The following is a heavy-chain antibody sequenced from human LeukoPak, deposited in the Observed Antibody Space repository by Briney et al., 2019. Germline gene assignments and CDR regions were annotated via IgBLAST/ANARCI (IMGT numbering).Heavy chain of an antibody. J-gene: IGHJ4*02. CDR2: ISGSGGST. Sequence: GGSLRLSCAASGFTFSSYAMSWVRQAPGKGLEWVGAISGSGGSTYYADSVKGRFTISRDNAKNTLYLQMNSLRAEDTAVYYCAKALTIFGVVITNYFDYWGQGTLVTVSS. CDR1: GFTFSSYA. D-gene: IGHD3-3*01. V-gene: IGHV3-23*01. CDR3: AKALTIFGVVITNYFDY.